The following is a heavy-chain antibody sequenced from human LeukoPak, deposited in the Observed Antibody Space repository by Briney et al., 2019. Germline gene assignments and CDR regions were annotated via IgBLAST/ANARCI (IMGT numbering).Heavy chain of an antibody. J-gene: IGHJ4*02. D-gene: IGHD2-15*01. CDR2: MNPINGNT. CDR3: ARSRVPAGKYCSGGSCYGGFDY. V-gene: IGHV1-8*01. CDR1: GFTFTNYD. Sequence: ASVKVSCKATGFTFTNYDINWVRQATGQGLEWMGWMNPINGNTGYAQKFQGRVTMTRDTSISTAYMELRSLTSEDTAVYYCARSRVPAGKYCSGGSCYGGFDYWGQGTLVTVSS.